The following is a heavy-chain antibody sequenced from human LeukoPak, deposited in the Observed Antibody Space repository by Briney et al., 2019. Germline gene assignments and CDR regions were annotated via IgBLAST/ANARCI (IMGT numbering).Heavy chain of an antibody. V-gene: IGHV1-18*01. CDR2: ISTDNGNT. J-gene: IGHJ6*03. CDR1: GYTFTNYG. CDR3: ARYKVEAGYYYYYMDV. D-gene: IGHD1-14*01. Sequence: ASVKVSCKTSGYTFTNYGINWVRQAPGQGLEWMGWISTDNGNTNYAQKLQGRVTMTTDTSTSTAYMELRSLRSDDTAVYYCARYKVEAGYYYYYMDVWGKGTTVTVSS.